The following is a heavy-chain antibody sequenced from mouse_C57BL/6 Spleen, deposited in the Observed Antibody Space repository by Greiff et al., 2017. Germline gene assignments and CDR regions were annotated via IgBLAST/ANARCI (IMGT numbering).Heavy chain of an antibody. CDR2: IYTGDGDT. CDR1: GYAFSSYW. Sequence: QVQLQQSGAELVKPGASVKISCKASGYAFSSYWMNWVKQRPGTGLEWIGQIYTGDGDTNYNGKFKGKATLTADKSSSTAYMQLSSLTSDDSAVYFCARWDDGTVFDYWGQGTTLTVSS. J-gene: IGHJ2*01. CDR3: ARWDDGTVFDY. V-gene: IGHV1-80*01. D-gene: IGHD2-3*01.